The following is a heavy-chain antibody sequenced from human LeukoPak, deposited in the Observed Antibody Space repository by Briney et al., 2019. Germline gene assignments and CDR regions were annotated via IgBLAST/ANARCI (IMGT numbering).Heavy chain of an antibody. CDR3: ARVGGGYDFWSGYLHAFDI. CDR2: ISSAGSYI. CDR1: GFTFSTYT. V-gene: IGHV3-21*01. J-gene: IGHJ3*02. Sequence: PGGSPRLSCAASGFTFSTYTMNWVRQAPGKGLEWVSSISSAGSYIFYADSMKGRFTISRDNAKNSLYLQMNSLRGEDTAVYHCARVGGGYDFWSGYLHAFDIWGQGTMVAVSS. D-gene: IGHD3-3*01.